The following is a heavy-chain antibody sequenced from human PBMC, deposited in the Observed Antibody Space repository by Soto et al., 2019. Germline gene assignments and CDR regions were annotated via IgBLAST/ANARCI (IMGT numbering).Heavy chain of an antibody. J-gene: IGHJ5*02. V-gene: IGHV4-31*03. CDR3: ARAAPNSSPFRWFDP. CDR2: IYYSGST. Sequence: QVQLQESGPGLVKPSQTLSLTCTVSGGSISSGGYYWSWIRQHPGKGLEGIGYIYYSGSTYYNPSLKSRVTISVDTSKTQFSLKLSSVTAADTAVYYGARAAPNSSPFRWFDPWGQGTLVTVSS. D-gene: IGHD6-13*01. CDR1: GGSISSGGYY.